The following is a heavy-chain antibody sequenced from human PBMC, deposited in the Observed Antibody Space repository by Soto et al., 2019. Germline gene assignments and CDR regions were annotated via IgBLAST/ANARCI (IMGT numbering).Heavy chain of an antibody. CDR3: AKASQYSSSWYTVDY. CDR1: GFTFSSYA. D-gene: IGHD6-13*01. V-gene: IGHV3-23*01. CDR2: ISGSGGST. Sequence: EVQLLESGGGLVQPGASLRLSCAASGFTFSSYAMSWVRQAPGKGLECVSAISGSGGSTYYSDSVKGRFTISRDNSKNTLYLQMNSLRAEDTAVYYCAKASQYSSSWYTVDYWGQGPLVTVSS. J-gene: IGHJ4*02.